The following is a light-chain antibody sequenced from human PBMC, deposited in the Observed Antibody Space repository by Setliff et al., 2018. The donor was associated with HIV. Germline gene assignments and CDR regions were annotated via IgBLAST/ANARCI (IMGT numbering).Light chain of an antibody. Sequence: QSALAQPASVSGSPGQSITISCTGTSSDIGGYDYVSWFQHHPGKAPKLMMSDVTKRPPGVSTRLSGSKSGNTASLTISGLQAEDEADYYCSSYSRSSTFGVFGTGTKVTVL. CDR2: DVT. V-gene: IGLV2-14*03. J-gene: IGLJ1*01. CDR3: SSYSRSSTFGV. CDR1: SSDIGGYDY.